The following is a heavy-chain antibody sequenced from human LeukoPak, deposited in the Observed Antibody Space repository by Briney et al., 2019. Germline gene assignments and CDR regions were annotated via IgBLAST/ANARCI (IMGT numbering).Heavy chain of an antibody. Sequence: PGGSLRLSCVASGFTFSSCAMSWVRQAPGKGLEWVSAITGSGGSTYCADSVKGRFTISRDNSKSTLYLQMNSLRAEDTAVYYCAKVHYYDSSGPMGYWGQGTLVTVSS. CDR3: AKVHYYDSSGPMGY. D-gene: IGHD3-22*01. CDR2: ITGSGGST. CDR1: GFTFSSCA. V-gene: IGHV3-23*01. J-gene: IGHJ4*02.